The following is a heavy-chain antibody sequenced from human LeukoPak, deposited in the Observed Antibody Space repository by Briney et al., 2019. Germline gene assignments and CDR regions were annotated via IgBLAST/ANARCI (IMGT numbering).Heavy chain of an antibody. CDR2: IYYSGST. J-gene: IGHJ3*02. D-gene: IGHD3-10*01. Sequence: SETLSLTCTVSGGSISSSSYYWGWIRQPPGKGLEWIGSIYYSGSTYYNPSLKSRVTISVDTSESQFSLKLSSVTAADTAVYYCARDKSRTYGSADAFDIWGQGTMVTVSS. CDR1: GGSISSSSYY. CDR3: ARDKSRTYGSADAFDI. V-gene: IGHV4-39*07.